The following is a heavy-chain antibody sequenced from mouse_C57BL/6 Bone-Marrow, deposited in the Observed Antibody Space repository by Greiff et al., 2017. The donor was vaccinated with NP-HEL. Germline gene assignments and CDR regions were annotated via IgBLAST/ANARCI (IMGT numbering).Heavy chain of an antibody. Sequence: VHVKQSGPELVKPGASVKISCKASGYSFTDYNMNWVKQSNGKSLEWIGVINPNYGTTSYNQKFKGKATLTVDQSSSTAYMQLNSLTSEDSAVYYCARYTTVGDCYAMDYWGQGTSVTVSS. CDR1: GYSFTDYN. CDR2: INPNYGTT. V-gene: IGHV1-39*01. CDR3: ARYTTVGDCYAMDY. J-gene: IGHJ4*01. D-gene: IGHD1-1*01.